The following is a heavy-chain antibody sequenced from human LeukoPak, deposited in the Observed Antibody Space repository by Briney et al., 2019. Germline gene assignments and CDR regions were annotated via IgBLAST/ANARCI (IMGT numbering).Heavy chain of an antibody. D-gene: IGHD1-26*01. CDR2: IYYSGST. V-gene: IGHV4-59*01. J-gene: IGHJ4*02. CDR3: ARGRYRWELDY. Sequence: PSETLSLTCTVSGGSISSYYWSWIRQPPGKGLEWIGYIYYSGSTNYNPSLKSRVTISVDTSKNQFSLKLSSVTAADTAVYYCARGRYRWELDYWGQGTLVTVSS. CDR1: GGSISSYY.